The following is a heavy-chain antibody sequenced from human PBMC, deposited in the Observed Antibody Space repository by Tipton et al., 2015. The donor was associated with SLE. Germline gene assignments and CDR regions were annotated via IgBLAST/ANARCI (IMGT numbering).Heavy chain of an antibody. J-gene: IGHJ4*02. V-gene: IGHV3-30*03. CDR2: ISYDESNK. Sequence: SLRLSCAASGFTFSNYGMHWVRQAPGKGLEWVAVISYDESNKFYADSVKGRFTISRDNSKNTLYLQMSSLRAEDTALYYCARVGLDYRGQGTLVTVSS. D-gene: IGHD3-10*01. CDR3: ARVGLDY. CDR1: GFTFSNYG.